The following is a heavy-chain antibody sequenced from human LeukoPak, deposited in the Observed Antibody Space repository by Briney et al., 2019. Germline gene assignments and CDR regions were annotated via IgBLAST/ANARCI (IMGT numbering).Heavy chain of an antibody. J-gene: IGHJ3*02. CDR1: DDSISDYY. D-gene: IGHD6-19*01. CDR2: FHNSGTS. Sequence: PSETLSLTCTVSDDSISDYYRGWIRQPPGKGLEWIGYFHNSGTSTYNPSLKSRVTISMDTSKNQFSVMVSSVTAADTAVYYCARGTAVTGNDAFDIWGQGTILTVSS. CDR3: ARGTAVTGNDAFDI. V-gene: IGHV4-4*08.